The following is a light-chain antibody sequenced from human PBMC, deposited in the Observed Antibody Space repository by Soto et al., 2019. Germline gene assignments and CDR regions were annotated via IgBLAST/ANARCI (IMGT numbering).Light chain of an antibody. CDR2: GNT. J-gene: IGLJ3*02. CDR3: LSFDSSLSVV. V-gene: IGLV1-40*01. CDR1: SSNIGAGYD. Sequence: QSVLTQPPSVSGAPGQRVTISCTGSSSNIGAGYDVHWYQQLPGRAPKLLIYGNTNPPSGVPDRFSGSKSGTSASLAITGLQAEDEADYYCLSFDSSLSVVFGRGTKLTVL.